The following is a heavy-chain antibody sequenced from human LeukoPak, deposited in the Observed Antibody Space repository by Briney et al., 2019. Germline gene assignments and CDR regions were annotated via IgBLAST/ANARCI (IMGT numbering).Heavy chain of an antibody. V-gene: IGHV3-15*07. CDR2: IKSKADGETT. CDR3: TTGGSVITVTRSYDF. D-gene: IGHD4-17*01. Sequence: GGSLRLSCAASGFIFSDAWMNWVRQAPGKGLEWVGRIKSKADGETTDYAALVQGRFIVSRDDSTATLYLQMNSLQTEDTAVYCCTTGGSVITVTRSYDFWGQGTLVTVSS. J-gene: IGHJ4*02. CDR1: GFIFSDAW.